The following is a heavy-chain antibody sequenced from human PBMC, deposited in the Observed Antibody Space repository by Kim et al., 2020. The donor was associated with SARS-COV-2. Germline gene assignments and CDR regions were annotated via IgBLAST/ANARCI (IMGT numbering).Heavy chain of an antibody. V-gene: IGHV3-30*01. D-gene: IGHD4-17*01. J-gene: IGHJ4*02. CDR3: ARGEVTTVVTQD. Sequence: YYADSVRGRFTISRDNSKNTLYLQVNSLRAEDTAMYYCARGEVTTVVTQDWGQGTLVTVSS.